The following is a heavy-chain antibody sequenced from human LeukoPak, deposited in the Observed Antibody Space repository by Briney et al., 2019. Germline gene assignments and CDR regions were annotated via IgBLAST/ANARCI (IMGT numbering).Heavy chain of an antibody. Sequence: GGSLRLSCAASGFTVSSNFMSWVRQAPGKGLEWVSVIYSGGSTYYADSVKGRFTISRDNSKNTLYLQMNSLRAEDTAVYYCVRETDYGDYGAWYFDLWGRGTLVTVSS. CDR1: GFTVSSNF. V-gene: IGHV3-53*01. CDR2: IYSGGST. J-gene: IGHJ2*01. D-gene: IGHD4-17*01. CDR3: VRETDYGDYGAWYFDL.